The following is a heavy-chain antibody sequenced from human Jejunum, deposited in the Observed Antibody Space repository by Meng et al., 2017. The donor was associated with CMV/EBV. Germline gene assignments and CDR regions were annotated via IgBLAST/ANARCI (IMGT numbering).Heavy chain of an antibody. V-gene: IGHV4-61*01. Sequence: YVSSGNYYWSWIRQPPGKRLEWIAYLSYSGSTDYNPSLKSRVTISIDTSKNQFSLKLSSVTAADTAVYYCARAGCSRGYCSSGFAPWGQGTLVTVSS. CDR2: LSYSGST. J-gene: IGHJ5*02. CDR1: YVSSGNYY. CDR3: ARAGCSRGYCSSGFAP. D-gene: IGHD2-2*01.